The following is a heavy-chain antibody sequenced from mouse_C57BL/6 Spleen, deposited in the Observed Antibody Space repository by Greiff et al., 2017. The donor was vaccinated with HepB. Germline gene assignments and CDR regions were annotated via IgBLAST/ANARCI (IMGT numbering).Heavy chain of an antibody. CDR3: ARQDGSSYLYYFDY. V-gene: IGHV5-17*01. CDR1: GFTFSDYG. D-gene: IGHD1-1*01. CDR2: ISSGSSTI. Sequence: EVMLVESGGGLVKPGGSLKLSCAASGFTFSDYGMHWVRQAPEKGLEWVAYISSGSSTIYYADTVKGRFTISRDNAKNTLFLQLTSLRSEDTAMYYCARQDGSSYLYYFDYWGQGTTLTVSS. J-gene: IGHJ2*01.